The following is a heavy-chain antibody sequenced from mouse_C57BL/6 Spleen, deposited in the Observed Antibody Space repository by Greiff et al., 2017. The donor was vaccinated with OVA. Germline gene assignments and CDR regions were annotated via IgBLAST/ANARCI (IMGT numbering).Heavy chain of an antibody. J-gene: IGHJ3*01. CDR1: GYTFTSYW. CDR3: TRGDYEGFWFAY. Sequence: EVQLQQSGTVLARPGASVKMSCKTSGYTFTSYWMHWVKQRPGQGLEWIGAIYPGNSDTSYNQKFKGKAKLTAVTSASTAYMELSSLTNEDSAVYYCTRGDYEGFWFAYWGQGTLVTVSA. CDR2: IYPGNSDT. V-gene: IGHV1-5*01. D-gene: IGHD2-4*01.